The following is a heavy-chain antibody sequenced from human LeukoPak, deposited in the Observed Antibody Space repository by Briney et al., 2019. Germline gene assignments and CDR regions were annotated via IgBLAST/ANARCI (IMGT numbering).Heavy chain of an antibody. CDR1: GFTFSTYA. V-gene: IGHV3-23*01. Sequence: GGSLRLSCAASGFTFSTYAMSWVRQAPGKGLEWVSAISGSGGSTYYADSLKGRFTISRDNSKNTLYLQMNSLRAEDTAVYYCAKDDFCSSTSCYFDYWGQGTLVTVSS. CDR3: AKDDFCSSTSCYFDY. CDR2: ISGSGGST. J-gene: IGHJ4*02. D-gene: IGHD2-2*01.